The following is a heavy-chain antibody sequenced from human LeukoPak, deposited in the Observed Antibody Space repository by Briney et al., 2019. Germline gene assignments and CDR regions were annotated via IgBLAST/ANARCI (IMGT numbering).Heavy chain of an antibody. Sequence: SETLSLTCAVYGGSFSGYYWSWIRQPPGKGLEWIGEINHSGSTNYNPSLKSRVTISVDTSKNQFSLRLSSVTAADTAVYYCARVTGYMIEDYFDYWGQGTLVTVSS. D-gene: IGHD3-22*01. CDR2: INHSGST. CDR1: GGSFSGYY. CDR3: ARVTGYMIEDYFDY. V-gene: IGHV4-34*01. J-gene: IGHJ4*02.